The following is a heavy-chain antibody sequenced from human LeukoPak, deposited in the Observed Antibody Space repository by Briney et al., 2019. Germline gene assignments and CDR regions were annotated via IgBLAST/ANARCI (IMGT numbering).Heavy chain of an antibody. J-gene: IGHJ4*02. CDR1: GFTFNSYS. CDR2: ISHSSSYT. D-gene: IGHD3-10*01. Sequence: GGSLRLSCVASGFTFNSYSMNWVRQAPGKGLEWVSAISHSSSYTYYADSVKGRFTISRDSAKNSLYLQMNSLRAEDTAVYYCARETSYYYGSGSYPDDWGQGTLVTVSS. V-gene: IGHV3-21*01. CDR3: ARETSYYYGSGSYPDD.